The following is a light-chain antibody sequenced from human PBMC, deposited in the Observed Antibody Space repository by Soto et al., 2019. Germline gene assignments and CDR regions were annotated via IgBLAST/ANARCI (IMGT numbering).Light chain of an antibody. J-gene: IGKJ4*01. CDR3: QQSYSTPPS. CDR1: QSISSY. V-gene: IGKV1-39*01. Sequence: DIQMTQSPSSLSASVGDRVTITCRARQSISSYLNWYQQKPGKAPKLLIYAASSLQSGVPSRFSGSGSGPDFTLTISSLQPEDFATYYCQQSYSTPPSFGGGTKVEIK. CDR2: AAS.